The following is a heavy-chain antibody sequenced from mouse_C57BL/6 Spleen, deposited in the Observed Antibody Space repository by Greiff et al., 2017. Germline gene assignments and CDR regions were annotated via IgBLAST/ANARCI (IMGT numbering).Heavy chain of an antibody. V-gene: IGHV3-6*01. J-gene: IGHJ1*03. Sequence: EVQRVESGPGLVKPSQSLSLPCSVTGYSITSGYYWNWIRQFPGNKLEWMGYISYDGSNNYNPSLKNRISITRDTSKNQFFLKLNSVTTEDTATYYCASPWYWYFDVWGTGTTVTVSS. CDR1: GYSITSGYY. CDR2: ISYDGSN. CDR3: ASPWYWYFDV.